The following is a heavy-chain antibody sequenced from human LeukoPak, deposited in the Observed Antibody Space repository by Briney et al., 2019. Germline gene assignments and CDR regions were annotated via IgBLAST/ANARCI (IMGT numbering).Heavy chain of an antibody. J-gene: IGHJ3*02. CDR2: IRSKAYGGTT. CDR3: TRGVLDIVIVGAALDAFDI. CDR1: GFTFGDYA. D-gene: IGHD2-15*01. Sequence: PGGSLRLSCTASGFTFGDYAMSWVRQAPGKGLEWVGFIRSKAYGGTTEYAASVKGRFTISRDDSKSIAYLQMNSLKSEDTAVYYCTRGVLDIVIVGAALDAFDIWGQGTMVTVSS. V-gene: IGHV3-49*04.